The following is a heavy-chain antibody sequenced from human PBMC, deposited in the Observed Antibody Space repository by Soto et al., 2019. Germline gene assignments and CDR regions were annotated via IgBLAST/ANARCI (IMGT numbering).Heavy chain of an antibody. J-gene: IGHJ6*02. CDR2: IYSGGST. CDR1: GFTVSSNY. D-gene: IGHD5-12*01. V-gene: IGHV3-53*01. CDR3: AGSGYDNYYYYGMDV. Sequence: GSLRLSCAASGFTVSSNYMSWVRQAPGKGLEWVSVIYSGGSTYYADSVKGRFTISRDNSKDTLYLQMNSLRAEDTAVYYCAGSGYDNYYYYGMDVWGQGTTVTVSS.